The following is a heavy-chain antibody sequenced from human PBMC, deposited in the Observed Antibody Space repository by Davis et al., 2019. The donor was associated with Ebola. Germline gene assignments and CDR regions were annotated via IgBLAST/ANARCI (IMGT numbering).Heavy chain of an antibody. D-gene: IGHD2-21*01. J-gene: IGHJ4*02. CDR3: ARGGVAYSDLDY. Sequence: PGGSLRLSCAVSGFTFSSYAMHWVRQAPGKGLEYVSGISSNGGSTYYGNSVKGRFTIARANSKNTLYLQMDSLRAEDMAVYYCARGGVAYSDLDYWGQGTLVAVSS. V-gene: IGHV3-64*01. CDR1: GFTFSSYA. CDR2: ISSNGGST.